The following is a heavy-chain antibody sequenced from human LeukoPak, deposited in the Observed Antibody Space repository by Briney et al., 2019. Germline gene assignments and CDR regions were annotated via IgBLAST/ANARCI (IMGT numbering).Heavy chain of an antibody. D-gene: IGHD3-3*01. V-gene: IGHV1-8*01. CDR3: ARVRFLEWTYNYYYYYGMDV. CDR1: GYTFTSYY. J-gene: IGHJ6*02. Sequence: ASVKVSCKASGYTFTSYYINWVRQATGQGLEWMGWMNPNSGNTGYAQKFQGRVTMTRNTSISTVYMELSSLRSEDTAVYYCARVRFLEWTYNYYYYYGMDVWGQGTTVTVSS. CDR2: MNPNSGNT.